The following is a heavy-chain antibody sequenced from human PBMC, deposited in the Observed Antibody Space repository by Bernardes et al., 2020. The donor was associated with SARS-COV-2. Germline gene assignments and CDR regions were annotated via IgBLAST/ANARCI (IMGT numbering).Heavy chain of an antibody. CDR3: VREYPTDLYYFDS. CDR1: GLTFSNYV. CDR2: ISNSGGGT. J-gene: IGHJ4*02. D-gene: IGHD1-1*01. Sequence: GGSLRLSCSASGLTFSNYVMHWVRQAPGKGLEYVSAISNSGGGTYYADSVKGRFTISRDNSKNTLYLQMSSLRTEDTAVYYCVREYPTDLYYFDSWGQGTLVTVSS. V-gene: IGHV3-64D*06.